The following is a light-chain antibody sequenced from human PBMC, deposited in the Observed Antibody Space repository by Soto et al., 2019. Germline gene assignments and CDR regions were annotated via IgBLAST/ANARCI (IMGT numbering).Light chain of an antibody. V-gene: IGKV1-12*02. CDR1: QGVNSW. Sequence: DIQMTQSPSTVSSSVGDRVTITCRASQGVNSWLAWYQQKPGKAPKLLIFGASTLQSGVPSRFSGSGSGTYFTLTISSLQPEDYATYYCQQTDSFPFTFGPGTKVDI. J-gene: IGKJ3*01. CDR3: QQTDSFPFT. CDR2: GAS.